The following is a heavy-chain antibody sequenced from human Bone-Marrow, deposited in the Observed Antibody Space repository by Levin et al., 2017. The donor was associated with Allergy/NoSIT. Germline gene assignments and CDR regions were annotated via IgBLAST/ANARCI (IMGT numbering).Heavy chain of an antibody. CDR2: ISSTGSTT. Sequence: GESLKISCAVSGFTFSDYYMTWIRQAPGKGLEWVSYISSTGSTTYYADSVEGRFTISRDNAESSLYLQMNSLRVDDTAVYYCARVPGDYSDTHYYAYYGMDVWGQGTTVTVSS. J-gene: IGHJ6*02. D-gene: IGHD4-17*01. V-gene: IGHV3-11*01. CDR3: ARVPGDYSDTHYYAYYGMDV. CDR1: GFTFSDYY.